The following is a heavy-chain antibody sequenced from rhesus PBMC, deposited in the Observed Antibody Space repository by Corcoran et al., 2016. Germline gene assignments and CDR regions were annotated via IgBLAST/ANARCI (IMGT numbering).Heavy chain of an antibody. CDR1: GYSISSGYG. CDR3: ARSWGYHFDY. CDR2: IGGSSGST. D-gene: IGHD5-42*01. Sequence: QVQLQESGPGLVKPSETLSPTCAVSGYSISSGYGWSWIRQPPGKGLEWIGYIGGSSGSTNYNPSLKSRVTISKDTSKNQFSLKLSSVTAADTAVYYCARSWGYHFDYWGQGVLVTVSS. V-gene: IGHV4-127*01. J-gene: IGHJ4*01.